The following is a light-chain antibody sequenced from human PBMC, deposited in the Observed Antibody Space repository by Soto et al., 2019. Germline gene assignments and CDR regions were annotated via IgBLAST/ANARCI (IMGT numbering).Light chain of an antibody. J-gene: IGKJ5*01. CDR1: QSVSSSY. Sequence: EIVVTQSPGTLSLSPGERATLSCRASQSVSSSYLAWYQQKPGQAPRLLIYGASRSATGIPDRFSGSGSGTDLTLSMSILEPEDYEVYYCKHYGSSPLVTLGQGTRVEIQ. CDR2: GAS. V-gene: IGKV3-20*01. CDR3: KHYGSSPLVT.